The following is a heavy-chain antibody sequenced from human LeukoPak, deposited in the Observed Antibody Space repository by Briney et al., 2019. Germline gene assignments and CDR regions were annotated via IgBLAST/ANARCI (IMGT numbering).Heavy chain of an antibody. V-gene: IGHV3-7*03. J-gene: IGHJ4*02. D-gene: IGHD3-10*01. CDR3: ARLRQLVTMVRGVTYYFDY. CDR2: IKQDGSEK. CDR1: GFTFSSYW. Sequence: GGSLRLSCAASGFTFSSYWMSWVRQAPGKGLEWVANIKQDGSEKYYVDSVKGRFTISRDNAKNSLYLQMNSLRAKDTAVYYCARLRQLVTMVRGVTYYFDYWGQGTLVTVSS.